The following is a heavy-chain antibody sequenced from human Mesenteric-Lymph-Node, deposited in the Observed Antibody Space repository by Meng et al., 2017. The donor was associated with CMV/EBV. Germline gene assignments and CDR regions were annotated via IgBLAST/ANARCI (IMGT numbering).Heavy chain of an antibody. CDR3: AKDGYSYGYYFDS. CDR2: ISGSGDSK. D-gene: IGHD5-18*01. Sequence: SGFTFIEFDRNWVRKAPGKGLEGVSVISGSGDSKHYADSVQGHFTISRDNSKNTVYLQMNSLRAEDTAIYYCAKDGYSYGYYFDSWGQGTLVTVSS. CDR1: GFTFIEFD. V-gene: IGHV3-23*01. J-gene: IGHJ4*02.